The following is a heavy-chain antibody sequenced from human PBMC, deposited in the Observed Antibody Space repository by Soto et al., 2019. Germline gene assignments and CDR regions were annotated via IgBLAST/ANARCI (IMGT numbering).Heavy chain of an antibody. V-gene: IGHV4-39*01. J-gene: IGHJ5*02. CDR3: ATSTYYDSSGYYSGRENWFDP. CDR2: IYYSGST. CDR1: GGSISSSSYY. D-gene: IGHD3-22*01. Sequence: SETLSLTCTVSGGSISSSSYYWGWIRQPPGKGLECIGSIYYSGSTYYNPSLKSRVTISVDTSKNQFSLKLSSVTAADTAVYYCATSTYYDSSGYYSGRENWFDPWGQGTLVTVSS.